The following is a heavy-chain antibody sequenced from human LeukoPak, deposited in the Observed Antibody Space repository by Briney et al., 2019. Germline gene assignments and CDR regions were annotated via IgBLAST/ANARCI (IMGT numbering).Heavy chain of an antibody. Sequence: GGSLRLSCAASGFTFSSYAMHWVRQAPGKGLEWVAVISYDGSNKYYADSVKGRFTISRDNSKNTLYLQMNSLRAEDTAVYYCARGITKAAFDIWGQGTMVTVSS. CDR2: ISYDGSNK. J-gene: IGHJ3*02. CDR1: GFTFSSYA. V-gene: IGHV3-30*14. CDR3: ARGITKAAFDI. D-gene: IGHD3-10*01.